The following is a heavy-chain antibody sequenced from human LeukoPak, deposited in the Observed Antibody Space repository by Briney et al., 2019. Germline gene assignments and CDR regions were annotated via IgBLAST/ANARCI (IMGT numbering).Heavy chain of an antibody. D-gene: IGHD5-12*01. CDR3: ARDGGYDSKNFDY. V-gene: IGHV1-2*02. Sequence: ASVKVSCKASGYTFTGYYMHWVRQAPGQGLEWMGWINPNSGGTNYAQKFQGRVTMTRDTSISTAYMELSRLRSDDTAVYYCARDGGYDSKNFDYWGQGTLVTVSS. CDR1: GYTFTGYY. CDR2: INPNSGGT. J-gene: IGHJ4*02.